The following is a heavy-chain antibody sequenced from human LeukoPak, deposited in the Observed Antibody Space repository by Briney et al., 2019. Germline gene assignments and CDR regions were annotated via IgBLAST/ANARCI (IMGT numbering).Heavy chain of an antibody. J-gene: IGHJ4*02. CDR3: ARDMNLLWFAFDY. V-gene: IGHV3-30-3*01. D-gene: IGHD3-10*01. CDR1: GFTFSSYA. CDR2: ISYDGSNK. Sequence: PGRSLRLSCAASGFTFSSYAMHWVRQAPGKGLEWVAVISYDGSNKYYADSVKGRFTISRDNSKNTLYLQMNSLRAEDTAVYYCARDMNLLWFAFDYWGQGTLVTVSS.